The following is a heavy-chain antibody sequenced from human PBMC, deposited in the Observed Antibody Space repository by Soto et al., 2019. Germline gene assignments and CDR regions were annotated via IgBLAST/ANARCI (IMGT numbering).Heavy chain of an antibody. D-gene: IGHD5-12*01. V-gene: IGHV5-10-1*01. Sequence: ESLTISFTGSGYSFTSYWISLVRQMPGKGLEWMGRIDPSDSYTNYSPSFQGHVTISADKSISTAYLQWSSLKASDNAMYYCARHEGYERGGMDVWGQGTKVTVYS. CDR3: ARHEGYERGGMDV. CDR2: IDPSDSYT. CDR1: GYSFTSYW. J-gene: IGHJ6*02.